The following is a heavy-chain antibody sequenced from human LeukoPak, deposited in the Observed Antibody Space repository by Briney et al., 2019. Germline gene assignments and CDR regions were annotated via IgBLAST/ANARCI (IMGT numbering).Heavy chain of an antibody. J-gene: IGHJ4*02. V-gene: IGHV1-69*02. D-gene: IGHD1-26*01. CDR3: ASTLSELPGQDY. CDR1: GGTFSSYT. Sequence: SVKVSCKASGGTFSSYTNSWVRQAPGQGLEWMGRIIPILGIANYAQKFQGRVTITADKSTSTAYMELSSLRSEDTAVYYCASTLSELPGQDYWGQGTLVTVSS. CDR2: IIPILGIA.